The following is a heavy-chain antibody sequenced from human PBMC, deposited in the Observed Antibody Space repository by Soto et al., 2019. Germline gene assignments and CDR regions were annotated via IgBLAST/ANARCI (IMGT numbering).Heavy chain of an antibody. Sequence: ASVKVSCKASGYSFTDYHIQWVRQATGQGLEWLGRINPKSGGTSTAQKFQGWVTRTTDTSISTAAMELTRLTSDDTAIYYVARGDATDCSNGVCSFFYNHDMNVWGQGSTVTVSS. D-gene: IGHD2-8*01. V-gene: IGHV1-2*04. CDR2: INPKSGGT. CDR1: GYSFTDYH. J-gene: IGHJ6*02. CDR3: ARGDATDCSNGVCSFFYNHDMNV.